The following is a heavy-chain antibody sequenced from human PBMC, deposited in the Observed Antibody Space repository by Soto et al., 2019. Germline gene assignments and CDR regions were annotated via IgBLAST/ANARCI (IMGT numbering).Heavy chain of an antibody. CDR2: ISGSCGST. V-gene: IGHV3-23*01. CDR1: GFTFSSND. CDR3: AKEEVFVVVSGTFDF. Sequence: GGSLRLSCVVSGFTFSSNDMSWVRPAPGKGLEWVSAISGSCGSTYYADSVKGRITISRDNSKNTLYLQMNRLGAEDTAVYYCAKEEVFVVVSGTFDFWGQGTLVTVSS. J-gene: IGHJ4*02. D-gene: IGHD2-15*01.